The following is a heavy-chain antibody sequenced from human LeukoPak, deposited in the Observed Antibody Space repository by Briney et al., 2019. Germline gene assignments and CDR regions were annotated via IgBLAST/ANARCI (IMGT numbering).Heavy chain of an antibody. D-gene: IGHD2-2*01. CDR1: GYTFTSYG. CDR2: ISADNGNT. J-gene: IGHJ4*02. Sequence: ASVKVSCKASGYTFTSYGISWVRQAPGQGLEWMGWISADNGNTNYAQKLQGRVTMTTDTSTSTAYMELRSLRYDDTAVYYCARDPVRYCSSTSCPDFDYWGQGTLVTVSS. CDR3: ARDPVRYCSSTSCPDFDY. V-gene: IGHV1-18*01.